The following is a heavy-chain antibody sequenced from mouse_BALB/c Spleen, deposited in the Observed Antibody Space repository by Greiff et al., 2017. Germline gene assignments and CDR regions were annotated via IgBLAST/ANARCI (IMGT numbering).Heavy chain of an antibody. CDR3: ARHRGLTGDWYFDV. J-gene: IGHJ1*01. CDR2: INSNGGST. Sequence: EVKLVESGGGLVKLGGSLKLSCAASGFTFSSYYMSWVRQTPGKRLELVAAINSNGGSTYYPDTVKGRFTISRDNAKNTLYLQMSSLKSEDTALYYCARHRGLTGDWYFDVWGAGTTVTVSS. V-gene: IGHV5-6-2*01. D-gene: IGHD4-1*01. CDR1: GFTFSSYY.